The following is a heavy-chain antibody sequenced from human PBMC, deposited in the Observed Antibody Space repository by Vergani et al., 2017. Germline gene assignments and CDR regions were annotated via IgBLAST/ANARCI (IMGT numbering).Heavy chain of an antibody. CDR2: IYYSGST. V-gene: IGHV4-39*07. D-gene: IGHD3-22*01. CDR1: GGSISSSSYY. CDR3: ARGGYYYDSSDDGVDI. Sequence: QLQLQESGPGLVKPSGTLSLTCTVSGGSISSSSYYWCWIRQPPGKGLEWIGSIYYSGSTYYNPSLKSRVTISVDTSKNQASLKLGSVTAADTAVYYCARGGYYYDSSDDGVDIWGQGRMVTVSS. J-gene: IGHJ3*02.